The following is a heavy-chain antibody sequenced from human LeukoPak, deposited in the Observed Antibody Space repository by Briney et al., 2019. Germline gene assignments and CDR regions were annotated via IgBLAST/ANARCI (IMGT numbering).Heavy chain of an antibody. J-gene: IGHJ4*02. D-gene: IGHD1-7*01. Sequence: PGGSLRLSCTASGIAFNNFAVNWVRQTPGKGLEWVSAISGSGGTTYYADSVKGRFTISRDNSKNTMILQMNSLRAEDTAVYYCAKSPWYNWNYGDYWGQGTLVTVSS. CDR2: ISGSGGTT. CDR1: GIAFNNFA. CDR3: AKSPWYNWNYGDY. V-gene: IGHV3-23*01.